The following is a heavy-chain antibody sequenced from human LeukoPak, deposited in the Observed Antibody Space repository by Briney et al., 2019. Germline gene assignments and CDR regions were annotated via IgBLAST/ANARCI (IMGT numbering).Heavy chain of an antibody. D-gene: IGHD3-16*01. J-gene: IGHJ4*02. CDR1: GSIFNRAW. CDR3: AKGPGYLGY. CDR2: ISWNSGSI. V-gene: IGHV3-9*01. Sequence: GGSLRLSCAASGSIFNRAWMDWVRQAPGKGLEWVSGISWNSGSIGYADSVKGRFTISRDNAKNSLYLQMNSLRAEDTALYYCAKGPGYLGYWGQGTLVTVSS.